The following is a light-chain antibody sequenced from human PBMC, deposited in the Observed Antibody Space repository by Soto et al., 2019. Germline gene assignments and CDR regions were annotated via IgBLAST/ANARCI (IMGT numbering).Light chain of an antibody. CDR1: SSDVGGYNY. Sequence: TQPASVSVSPGQSITISCTGTSSDVGGYNYVSWYQQHPGKAPKLMIYDVSNRPSGVSNRFSGSKSGNTASLTISGLQAEDEADYYCSSYTSSSTLVFGGGTKLTVL. CDR2: DVS. V-gene: IGLV2-14*01. CDR3: SSYTSSSTLV. J-gene: IGLJ2*01.